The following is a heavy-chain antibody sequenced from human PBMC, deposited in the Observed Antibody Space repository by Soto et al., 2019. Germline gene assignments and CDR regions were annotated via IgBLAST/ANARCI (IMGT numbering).Heavy chain of an antibody. J-gene: IGHJ5*02. CDR3: ARNGGQWLVSRWFDP. V-gene: IGHV4-34*01. D-gene: IGHD6-19*01. CDR1: GGPFSGYY. CDR2: INHSGST. Sequence: SETLSLTCAVYGGPFSGYYWSWIRQPPGKGLEWIGEINHSGSTNYNPSLKSRVTISVDTSKNQFSLKLSSVTAADTAVYYCARNGGQWLVSRWFDPWGQGTLVTVSS.